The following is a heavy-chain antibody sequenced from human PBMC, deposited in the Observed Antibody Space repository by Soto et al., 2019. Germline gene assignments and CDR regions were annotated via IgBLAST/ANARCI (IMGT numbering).Heavy chain of an antibody. V-gene: IGHV3-33*01. Sequence: GGSLRLSCAASGFTFSSYGMHWVRQAPGKGLEWVAVIWYDGGNKYYADSAKGRFTISRDNSKNTLYLQMNSLRAEDTAVYYCARDRLLWFGELFDYWGQGTLVTVSS. J-gene: IGHJ4*02. D-gene: IGHD3-10*01. CDR2: IWYDGGNK. CDR1: GFTFSSYG. CDR3: ARDRLLWFGELFDY.